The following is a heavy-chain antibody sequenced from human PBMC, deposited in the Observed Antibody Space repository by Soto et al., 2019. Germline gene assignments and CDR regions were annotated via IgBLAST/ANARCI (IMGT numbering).Heavy chain of an antibody. V-gene: IGHV4-59*08. Sequence: FTCTVSCGSISSYYWGWIRQPPGKGLEWIGYIFYSGITNYNPSLGSRVTISVDTSKNQFSLKVNSVTAADTAVYYCARHYPIGNNWNYFDYWGQGTLVTVSS. CDR1: CGSISSYY. D-gene: IGHD1-1*01. CDR3: ARHYPIGNNWNYFDY. J-gene: IGHJ4*02. CDR2: IFYSGIT.